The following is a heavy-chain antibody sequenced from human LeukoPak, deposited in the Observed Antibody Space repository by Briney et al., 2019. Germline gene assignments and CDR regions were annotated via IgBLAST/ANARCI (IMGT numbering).Heavy chain of an antibody. Sequence: GESLKISCKGSGYRFTNYWIGWVRQLPGKGLEWMGIIYPGDSDTRYSPSFQGQVTISADKSISTAYLQWSSLKASDTAMYYCARGHDSSGYYYGYWGQGTLVTVSS. CDR3: ARGHDSSGYYYGY. CDR1: GYRFTNYW. V-gene: IGHV5-51*01. CDR2: IYPGDSDT. J-gene: IGHJ4*02. D-gene: IGHD3-22*01.